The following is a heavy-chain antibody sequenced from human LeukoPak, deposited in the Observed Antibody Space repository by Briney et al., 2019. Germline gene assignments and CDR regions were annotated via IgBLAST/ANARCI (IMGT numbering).Heavy chain of an antibody. CDR3: ARTLTTVVTPTDAFDI. V-gene: IGHV4-38-2*02. J-gene: IGHJ3*02. D-gene: IGHD4-23*01. CDR2: IYHSGST. CDR1: GYSISSGYY. Sequence: SETLSLTCTVSGYSISSGYYWGWIRQPPGKGLEWIGGIYHSGSTYYNPSLKSRVTISVDTSKNQFSLKLSSVTAADTAVYYCARTLTTVVTPTDAFDIWGQGTMVTVSS.